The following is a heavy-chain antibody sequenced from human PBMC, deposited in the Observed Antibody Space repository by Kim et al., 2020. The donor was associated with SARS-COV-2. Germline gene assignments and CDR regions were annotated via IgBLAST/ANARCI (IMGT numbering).Heavy chain of an antibody. Sequence: GGSLRLSCAASGFTFSSYGMHWVRQAPGKGLEWVAVISYDGSNKYYADSVKGRFTISRDNSKNTLYLQMNSLRAEDTAVYYCAKLASSGLVSDRRLDYWGQGTLVTVSS. CDR1: GFTFSSYG. J-gene: IGHJ4*02. CDR3: AKLASSGLVSDRRLDY. V-gene: IGHV3-30*18. CDR2: ISYDGSNK. D-gene: IGHD3-22*01.